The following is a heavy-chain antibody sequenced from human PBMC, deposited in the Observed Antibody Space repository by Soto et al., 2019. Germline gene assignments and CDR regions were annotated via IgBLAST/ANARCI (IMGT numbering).Heavy chain of an antibody. CDR2: INHSGST. D-gene: IGHD6-13*01. V-gene: IGHV4-34*01. Sequence: QVQLQQWGAGLLKPSETLSLTCAVYGGSFSGYYWSWIRQPPGKGLEWIGEINHSGSTNYNPSLKSRVTISVDTSKNQFSLKVSSETAADTAVYYCARGRKGDSSSWYVDWGQGTLVTVSS. CDR3: ARGRKGDSSSWYVD. CDR1: GGSFSGYY. J-gene: IGHJ4*02.